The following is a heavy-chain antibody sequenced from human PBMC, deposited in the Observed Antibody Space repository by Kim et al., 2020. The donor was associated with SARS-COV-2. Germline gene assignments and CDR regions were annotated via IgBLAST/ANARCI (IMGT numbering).Heavy chain of an antibody. CDR2: FDPEDGET. CDR3: ATSGSSLTRSGWFDP. D-gene: IGHD6-13*01. J-gene: IGHJ5*02. V-gene: IGHV1-24*01. Sequence: ASVKVSCKVSGYTLTELSMHWVRQAPGKGLEWMGGFDPEDGETIYAQKFQGRVTMTEDTSTDTAYMELSSLRSEDTAVNYCATSGSSLTRSGWFDPWGQGTLVTVSS. CDR1: GYTLTELS.